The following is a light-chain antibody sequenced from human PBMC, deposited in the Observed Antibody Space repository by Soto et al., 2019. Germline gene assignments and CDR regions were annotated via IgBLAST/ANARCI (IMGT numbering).Light chain of an antibody. Sequence: EIVMTQSPATLSVSPGERATLSCRASQSVGTNLAWFQQQPGQAPRLLIYGASTRATAIPARFSGSGSGTEFSLTISSLQSEDCAVCFCQQYNNWPRTFGPGTKVDIK. V-gene: IGKV3-15*01. CDR2: GAS. CDR3: QQYNNWPRT. CDR1: QSVGTN. J-gene: IGKJ3*01.